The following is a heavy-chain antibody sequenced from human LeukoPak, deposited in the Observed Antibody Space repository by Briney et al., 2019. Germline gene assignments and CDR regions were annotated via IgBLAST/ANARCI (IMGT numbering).Heavy chain of an antibody. CDR2: TYYRSKWYD. J-gene: IGHJ4*02. V-gene: IGHV6-1*01. D-gene: IGHD5-12*01. CDR1: GASVSSNTAA. Sequence: SQTLSLTCAISGASVSSNTAAWTWFRQSPSRGLEWLGRTYYRSKWYDDYELSLKSRISINADTSKNQFSLQLSSVSPEDTAVYFCAREGGYGIIDFWGQGTLVTVSS. CDR3: AREGGYGIIDF.